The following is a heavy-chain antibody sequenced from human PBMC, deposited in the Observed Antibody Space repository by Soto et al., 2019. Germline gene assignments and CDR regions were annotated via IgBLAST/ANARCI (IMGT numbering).Heavy chain of an antibody. CDR3: ARTDYGLAFDF. CDR2: ISYDGSNK. D-gene: IGHD4-17*01. J-gene: IGHJ3*01. Sequence: QVQLVESGGGVVQPGRSLRLSCAASGFTFSSYAMHWVRQAPGKGLEWVAVISYDGSNKYYADSVKGRFTISRDNSKNTLYLQMNSLRAEDTAVYYCARTDYGLAFDFWGQGTMVTVSS. CDR1: GFTFSSYA. V-gene: IGHV3-30-3*01.